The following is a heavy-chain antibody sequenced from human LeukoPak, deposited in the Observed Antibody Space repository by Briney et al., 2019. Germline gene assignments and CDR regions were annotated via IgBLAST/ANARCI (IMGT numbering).Heavy chain of an antibody. CDR2: INPKSGDT. J-gene: IGHJ4*02. CDR3: AREWDYYAF. V-gene: IGHV1-2*02. CDR1: GYTFTDYY. Sequence: ASVKVSRKASGYTFTDYYMHWVRQAPGQGLEWMGWINPKSGDTRYAQKFQGRVTMTRDSSITTAYMDLSSLRSDDTAVYYCAREWDYYAFWGQGTLVTVSS.